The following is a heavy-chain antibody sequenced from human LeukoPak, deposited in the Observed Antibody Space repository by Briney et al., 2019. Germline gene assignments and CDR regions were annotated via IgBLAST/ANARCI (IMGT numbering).Heavy chain of an antibody. D-gene: IGHD4-17*01. CDR3: ARATTSVNNFDY. V-gene: IGHV4-59*01. Sequence: SETLSLTCTVSGGSISSYYWSWIRQPPGKGLEWIGYIYYSGSTNYNPSLKSRVTISVDTSKNQFSLKLSSVTAADTAVYYCARATTSVNNFDYWGQGTLVTVSS. CDR2: IYYSGST. J-gene: IGHJ4*02. CDR1: GGSISSYY.